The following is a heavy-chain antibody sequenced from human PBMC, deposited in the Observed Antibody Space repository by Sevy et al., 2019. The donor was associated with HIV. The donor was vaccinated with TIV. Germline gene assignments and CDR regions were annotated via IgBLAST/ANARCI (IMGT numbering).Heavy chain of an antibody. CDR2: INPNSGGT. CDR1: GYTFTGYY. D-gene: IGHD4-17*01. J-gene: IGHJ4*02. Sequence: ASVMVSCKASGYTFTGYYLHWVRQAPGQGLEWMGWINPNSGGTNYAQKFQGRVTMTRDTSISTAYMELSRLRSDDTAVYYCARATVTTLIGDYWGQGTLVTVSS. CDR3: ARATVTTLIGDY. V-gene: IGHV1-2*02.